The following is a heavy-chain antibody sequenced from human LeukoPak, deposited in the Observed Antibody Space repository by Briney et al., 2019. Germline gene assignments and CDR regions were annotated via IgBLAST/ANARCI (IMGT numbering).Heavy chain of an antibody. CDR1: GFTFRTYW. J-gene: IGHJ5*02. V-gene: IGHV3-7*01. D-gene: IGHD2-2*01. Sequence: GGSLRLSCAASGFTFRTYWMSWVRQAPGKGLEWVANINQDGSETFYVDSVKGRFTISRDNARNSLYLQMNSLRAEDTAVYYCAKGGRRYCSSTSCFNWFDPWGQGTLVTVSS. CDR3: AKGGRRYCSSTSCFNWFDP. CDR2: INQDGSET.